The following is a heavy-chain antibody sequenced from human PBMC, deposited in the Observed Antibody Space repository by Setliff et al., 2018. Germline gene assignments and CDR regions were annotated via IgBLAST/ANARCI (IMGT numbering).Heavy chain of an antibody. J-gene: IGHJ4*02. D-gene: IGHD4-4*01. CDR3: TRISDYSNYHDY. CDR2: IRSKANSYAT. CDR1: GFTFSTYR. Sequence: GGSLRLSCAASGFTFSTYRMHWVREASGKGLEWVGRIRSKANSYATAYAASVKGRFTISRDDSKNTAYLQMNSLKTEDTAVYYCTRISDYSNYHDYWGQGTLVTVSS. V-gene: IGHV3-73*01.